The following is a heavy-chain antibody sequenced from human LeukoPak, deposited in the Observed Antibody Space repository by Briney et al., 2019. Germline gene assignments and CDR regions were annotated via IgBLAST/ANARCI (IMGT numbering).Heavy chain of an antibody. CDR2: IKSKTDGGTT. D-gene: IGHD3-10*01. Sequence: GGSLRLSCAASGFTFSNAWMSWVRQAPGKGLEWVGRIKSKTDGGTTDYAAPVKGRFTISRDDSKNTLYLQMNSLKTEDTAVYYCTTDLLWFVPGPDYWGRGTLVTVSS. J-gene: IGHJ4*02. CDR3: TTDLLWFVPGPDY. V-gene: IGHV3-15*01. CDR1: GFTFSNAW.